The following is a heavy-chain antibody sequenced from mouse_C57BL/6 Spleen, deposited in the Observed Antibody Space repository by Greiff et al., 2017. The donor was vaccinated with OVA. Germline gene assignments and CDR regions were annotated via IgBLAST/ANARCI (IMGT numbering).Heavy chain of an antibody. V-gene: IGHV1-50*01. CDR2: IDPSDSYT. CDR1: GYTFTSYW. J-gene: IGHJ3*01. Sequence: QVQLQQPGAELVKPGASVKLSCKASGYTFTSYWMQWVKQRPGQGLEWIGEIDPSDSYTNYNQKFKGKATLTVDTSSSTAYMQLSSLTSEDSAVYYCARDYYDNFRFAYWGQGTLVTVSA. D-gene: IGHD2-1*01. CDR3: ARDYYDNFRFAY.